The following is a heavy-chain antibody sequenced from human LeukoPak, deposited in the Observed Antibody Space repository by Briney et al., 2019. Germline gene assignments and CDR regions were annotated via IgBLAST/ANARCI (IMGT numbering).Heavy chain of an antibody. Sequence: KDGESLKISCKGSGYSFTNYWIGWVRQIPGKGLEWMGIIYPDDSDTRYSPSFQGQVTISADKSISTAYLQWSSLKASDTAMYYCARHYGGSFSRQDYWGQGTLVTVSS. V-gene: IGHV5-51*01. CDR2: IYPDDSDT. J-gene: IGHJ4*02. D-gene: IGHD1-26*01. CDR1: GYSFTNYW. CDR3: ARHYGGSFSRQDY.